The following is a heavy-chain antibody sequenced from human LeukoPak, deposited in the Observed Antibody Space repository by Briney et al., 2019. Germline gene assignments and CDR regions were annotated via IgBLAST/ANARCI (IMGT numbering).Heavy chain of an antibody. CDR2: INYSGST. D-gene: IGHD3-22*01. Sequence: SETLSLTCTVSGGSIGSNNYYWGWIRQPPGKGLEWIGNINYSGSTYYNPSLKSQVTISVDTSKNQFSLRLNSVTAADTAVYYCARLRPTYYYDSSGLYFDYWGQGTLVTVSS. V-gene: IGHV4-39*01. CDR3: ARLRPTYYYDSSGLYFDY. CDR1: GGSIGSNNYY. J-gene: IGHJ4*02.